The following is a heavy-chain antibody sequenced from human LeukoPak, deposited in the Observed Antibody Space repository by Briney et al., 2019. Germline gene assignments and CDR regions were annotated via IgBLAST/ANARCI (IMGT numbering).Heavy chain of an antibody. Sequence: GGSLRLSCAASGFNFKVYNMNWIRQAPGKGLEWVSSISSSANYIYYADSLRGRFTISRDNAKNSLYLQMNSLRVEDTAVYYCARDRGYSYGYDLDYWGQGTLITVSS. V-gene: IGHV3-21*01. CDR1: GFNFKVYN. CDR2: ISSSANYI. CDR3: ARDRGYSYGYDLDY. D-gene: IGHD5-18*01. J-gene: IGHJ4*02.